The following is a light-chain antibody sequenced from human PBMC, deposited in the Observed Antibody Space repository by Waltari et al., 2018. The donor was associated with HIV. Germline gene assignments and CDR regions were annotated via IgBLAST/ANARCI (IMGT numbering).Light chain of an antibody. J-gene: IGKJ3*01. Sequence: EVVLTQSPGTLSLSPGERVTLSCRAIQSVRVSYLAWYQQRPGQAPRLRIYGASSRATGIPDRFSGGESGTDFTLTISRLDPEDSAVYISSPPGFTFGPGTKVNI. V-gene: IGKV3-20*01. CDR2: GAS. CDR3: SPPGFT. CDR1: QSVRVSY.